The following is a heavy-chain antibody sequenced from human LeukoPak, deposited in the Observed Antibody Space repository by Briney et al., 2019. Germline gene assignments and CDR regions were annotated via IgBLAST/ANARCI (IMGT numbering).Heavy chain of an antibody. D-gene: IGHD3-16*02. J-gene: IGHJ4*02. CDR3: ARDLQTGGMIAFGGVITPGDY. CDR2: ISPNSGGA. Sequence: ASVKVSCKASGYTFSNYAINWVRQAPGQGLEWMGWISPNSGGANYAQKFQGRVTMTRDTSISTAYMELSRLRSDDTAVYYCARDLQTGGMIAFGGVITPGDYWGQGTLVTVSS. V-gene: IGHV1-2*02. CDR1: GYTFSNYA.